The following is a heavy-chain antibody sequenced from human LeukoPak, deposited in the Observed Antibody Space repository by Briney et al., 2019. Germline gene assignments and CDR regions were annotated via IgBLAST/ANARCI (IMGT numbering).Heavy chain of an antibody. J-gene: IGHJ3*02. CDR2: ISVGGGST. D-gene: IGHD1-26*01. CDR3: VRAPSGLIKGSYDM. V-gene: IGHV3-23*01. Sequence: GGSLRLSCAASGFTFSNAWMSWVRQAPGKGLEWVSSISVGGGSTYYADSVKGRFTVSRDDSRSTLYLRMSDLRADDTAVYCCVRAPSGLIKGSYDMWGQGTMVTVSS. CDR1: GFTFSNAW.